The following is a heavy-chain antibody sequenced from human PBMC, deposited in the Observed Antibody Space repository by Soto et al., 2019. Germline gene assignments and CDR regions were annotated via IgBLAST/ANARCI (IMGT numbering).Heavy chain of an antibody. V-gene: IGHV4-30-4*01. CDR2: IYYSGRT. J-gene: IGHJ4*02. Sequence: SETLSLTCTVSGGSINSDAYYWSWIRQPPGKGLEWIGHIYYSGRTYYAPSLESRLTISLDTSKNQFSLRLSSVNASDTAVYYCARDRSNSPDYFDYWGQGTLVTVYS. CDR1: GGSINSDAYY. CDR3: ARDRSNSPDYFDY. D-gene: IGHD6-13*01.